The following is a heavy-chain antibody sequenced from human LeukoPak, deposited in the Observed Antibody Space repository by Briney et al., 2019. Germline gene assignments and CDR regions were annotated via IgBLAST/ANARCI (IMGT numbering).Heavy chain of an antibody. CDR1: GFTFSSYG. CDR3: ARDSLGVPLLEPIDY. D-gene: IGHD1-1*01. CDR2: IRYDGSNK. J-gene: IGHJ4*02. V-gene: IGHV3-30*02. Sequence: GGSLRLSCAASGFTFSSYGMHWVRQAPGKGLEWVAFIRYDGSNKYYADSVKGRFTISRDNSKNTLYLQMNSLRAEDTAVYYWARDSLGVPLLEPIDYWGQGTLVTVSS.